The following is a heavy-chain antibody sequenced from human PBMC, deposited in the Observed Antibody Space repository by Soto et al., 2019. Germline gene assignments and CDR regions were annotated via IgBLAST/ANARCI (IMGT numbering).Heavy chain of an antibody. V-gene: IGHV1-18*01. CDR1: GYTFTSYG. J-gene: IGHJ2*01. CDR3: ARIGYLGGSYRNVNWYFDL. CDR2: ISAYNGNT. D-gene: IGHD1-26*01. Sequence: QVPLVQSGAEVKKPGASVKVSCKASGYTFTSYGISWVRQAPGQGLEWMGWISAYNGNTNYAQKLQGRVTMTTDTSTSTAYMELRSLRSDDTAVYYCARIGYLGGSYRNVNWYFDLWGRGTLVTVSS.